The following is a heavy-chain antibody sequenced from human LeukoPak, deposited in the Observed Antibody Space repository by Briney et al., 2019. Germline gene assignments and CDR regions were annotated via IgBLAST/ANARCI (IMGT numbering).Heavy chain of an antibody. CDR1: GFTFSSHA. Sequence: GGSLRLSCAASGFTFSSHAMHWVRQAPGKGLEWVAVISYDGSNKYYADSVKGRFTISRDNSKNTLYLQMNSLRAEDTAVYYCAKMATITSPHLDYWGQGTLVTVSS. CDR3: AKMATITSPHLDY. V-gene: IGHV3-30*01. J-gene: IGHJ4*02. D-gene: IGHD5-24*01. CDR2: ISYDGSNK.